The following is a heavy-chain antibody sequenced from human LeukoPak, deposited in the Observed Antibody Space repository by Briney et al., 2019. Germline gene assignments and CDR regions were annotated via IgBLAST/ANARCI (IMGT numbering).Heavy chain of an antibody. CDR1: GYSISSGYY. CDR2: IYHSGST. Sequence: SETLSLTCTVSGYSISSGYYWGWIRQPPGKGLEWIGSIYHSGSTYYNPSLKSRVTISVDTSKNQFSLKLRSVTAADTAVYYCARDYRSITMIVGAFDIWGQGTMVTVSS. J-gene: IGHJ3*02. V-gene: IGHV4-38-2*02. CDR3: ARDYRSITMIVGAFDI. D-gene: IGHD3-22*01.